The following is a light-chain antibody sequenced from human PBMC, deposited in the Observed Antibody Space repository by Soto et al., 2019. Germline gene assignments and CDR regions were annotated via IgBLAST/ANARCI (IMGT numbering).Light chain of an antibody. V-gene: IGKV4-1*01. J-gene: IGKJ4*01. CDR2: WAS. CDR1: QSVIYTSNNKSY. CDR3: QQYYTTPLT. Sequence: DIVMTQSPDSLAVSIDESATINWKSRQSVIYTSNNKSYLAWYQQKAGQPPELLLYWASARDSGVPDRFSGSGSGTDFTLTISSLQAEDVAVYYCQQYYTTPLTFGGGTKVDIK.